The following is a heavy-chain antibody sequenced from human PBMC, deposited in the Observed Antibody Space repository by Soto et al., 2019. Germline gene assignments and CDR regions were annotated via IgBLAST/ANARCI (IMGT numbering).Heavy chain of an antibody. CDR3: ASQRFGELYYYYYGMDV. V-gene: IGHV4-30-4*01. CDR1: GGSISSGDYY. Sequence: SETLSLTCTVSGGSISSGDYYWSWIRQPPGKGLEWIGYIYYSGSTYYNPSLKSRVTISVDTSKNQFSLKLSSVTAADTAVYYCASQRFGELYYYYYGMDVWGQGTTVTVSS. CDR2: IYYSGST. J-gene: IGHJ6*02. D-gene: IGHD3-10*01.